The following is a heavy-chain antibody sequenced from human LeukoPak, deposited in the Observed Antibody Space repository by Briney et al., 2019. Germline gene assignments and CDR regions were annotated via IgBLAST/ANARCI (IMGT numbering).Heavy chain of an antibody. D-gene: IGHD3-3*01. V-gene: IGHV3-7*01. Sequence: GGSLRLSCAASGFTFSDYYMSWVRLAPGKGLEWVANIKKDGSEKFYVDSVKGRFTISRDNAKNSLYLQMNSLRAEDTAVYYCARDGDFWSAQGAFDIWGQGTMVTVSS. CDR1: GFTFSDYY. J-gene: IGHJ3*02. CDR3: ARDGDFWSAQGAFDI. CDR2: IKKDGSEK.